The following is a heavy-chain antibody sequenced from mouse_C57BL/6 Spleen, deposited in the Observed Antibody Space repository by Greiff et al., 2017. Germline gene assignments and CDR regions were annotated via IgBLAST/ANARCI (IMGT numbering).Heavy chain of an antibody. J-gene: IGHJ1*03. V-gene: IGHV1-64*01. D-gene: IGHD1-1*01. CDR2: IHPNSGST. CDR1: GYTFTSYW. Sequence: QVQLQQPGAELVKPGASVKLSCKASGYTFTSYWMHWVKQRPGQGLEWIGMIHPNSGSTNYNEKFKSKATLTVDKSSSTAYMQLSSLTSEDSAVYYCAGTATPHWYFDVWGTGTTVTVSS. CDR3: AGTATPHWYFDV.